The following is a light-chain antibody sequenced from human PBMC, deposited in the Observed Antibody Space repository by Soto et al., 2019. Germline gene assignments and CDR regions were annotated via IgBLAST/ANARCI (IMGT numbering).Light chain of an antibody. J-gene: IGLJ1*01. CDR1: SSDVGGYNY. Sequence: QSVLTQPASVSGSPGQSITISCTGTSSDVGGYNYVSWYQQHPGTAPKLMIYDVSNRPSGVSNRFSGSKSGNTASLTISGLQAEDEADYYCSSYTSSSTRRVFGTGTQLTVL. CDR3: SSYTSSSTRRV. CDR2: DVS. V-gene: IGLV2-14*01.